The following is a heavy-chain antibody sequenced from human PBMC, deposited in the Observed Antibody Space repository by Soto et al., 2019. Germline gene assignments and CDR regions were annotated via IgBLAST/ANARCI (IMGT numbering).Heavy chain of an antibody. CDR3: VRGLGNSDH. CDR1: GFTFSSYW. Sequence: EVQLVESGGGLVQPGGSLRLSCVASGFTFSSYWMHWVRQVPGKKPVWVSFIDSYGSSTKYADSVRGRFTISRDNAKNTLYLLMNSLRVEDTAVYYCVRGLGNSDHWGQGTLVTVSS. V-gene: IGHV3-74*03. J-gene: IGHJ4*02. CDR2: IDSYGSST.